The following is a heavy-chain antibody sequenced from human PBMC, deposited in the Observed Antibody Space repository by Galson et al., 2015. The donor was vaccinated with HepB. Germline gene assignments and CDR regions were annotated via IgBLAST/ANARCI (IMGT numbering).Heavy chain of an antibody. CDR3: ARMPSGWYNWYFDL. Sequence: VKVSCKASGYNFISYGIAWVRQAPGRGLEWVGWITGHNGNTNYAQRVQDRVTMTTDRSTGTAYMELRSLRTDDTAVYYCARMPSGWYNWYFDLWGRGTLVSVSS. J-gene: IGHJ2*01. CDR2: ITGHNGNT. V-gene: IGHV1-18*01. D-gene: IGHD6-13*01. CDR1: GYNFISYG.